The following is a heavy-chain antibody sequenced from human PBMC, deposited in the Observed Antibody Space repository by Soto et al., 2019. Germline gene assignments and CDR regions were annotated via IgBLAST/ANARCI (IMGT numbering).Heavy chain of an antibody. CDR2: ISAYNGNT. Sequence: ASVKVSCKASGYTFTSYGISWVRQAPGQGLEWMGWISAYNGNTNYAQKLRGRVTMTTDTSTSPAYMELRSLRSDDTAVYYCARESRIAVAGTHYGMDVWGQGTTVTVSS. J-gene: IGHJ6*02. D-gene: IGHD6-19*01. V-gene: IGHV1-18*04. CDR1: GYTFTSYG. CDR3: ARESRIAVAGTHYGMDV.